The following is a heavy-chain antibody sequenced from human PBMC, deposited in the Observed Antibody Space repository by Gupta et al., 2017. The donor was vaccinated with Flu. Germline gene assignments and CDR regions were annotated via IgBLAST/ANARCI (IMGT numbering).Heavy chain of an antibody. CDR1: GFTFGDYA. J-gene: IGHJ4*02. CDR3: ARAPFYYATSGYYFDY. V-gene: IGHV3-49*03. D-gene: IGHD3-22*01. Sequence: EVQMVESGGGLVQPGRSLRLSCTASGFTFGDYAMTWFRQAPGKGLEWVGVIRSKAYDATTDYAASVKGRFTISRDDSKSNAYLQMSSLKTEDTAMYYCARAPFYYATSGYYFDYWGQGTLVTVSS. CDR2: IRSKAYDATT.